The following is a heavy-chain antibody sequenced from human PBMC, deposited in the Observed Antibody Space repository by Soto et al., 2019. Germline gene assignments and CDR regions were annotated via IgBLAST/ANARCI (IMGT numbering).Heavy chain of an antibody. D-gene: IGHD2-21*01. CDR2: ISHDESDK. CDR3: AKDPRMIAFCGLDV. V-gene: IGHV3-30*18. CDR1: GFIFSGYG. Sequence: QVQLVESGGGVVPPGTSLRLSWAASGFIFSGYGMHRVRQAPGKGPEWVAAISHDESDKDYADPVKGRFTISRDNSKNTLYLQMNSLRDEDTAVYYCAKDPRMIAFCGLDVWGQGNTVIVSS. J-gene: IGHJ6*02.